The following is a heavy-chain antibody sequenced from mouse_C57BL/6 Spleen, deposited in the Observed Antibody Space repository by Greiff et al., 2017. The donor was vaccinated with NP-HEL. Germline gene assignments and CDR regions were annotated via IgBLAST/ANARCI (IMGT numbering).Heavy chain of an antibody. CDR2: IDPETGGT. V-gene: IGHV1-15*01. J-gene: IGHJ4*01. CDR1: GYTFTDYE. D-gene: IGHD1-1*02. CDR3: TGGLLYGAMDY. Sequence: QVHVKQSGAELVRPGASVTLSCKASGYTFTDYEMHWVKQTPVHGLEWIGAIDPETGGTAYNQKFKGKAILTADKSSSIAYMELRSLTSEDSAVYYCTGGLLYGAMDYWGQGTSVTVSS.